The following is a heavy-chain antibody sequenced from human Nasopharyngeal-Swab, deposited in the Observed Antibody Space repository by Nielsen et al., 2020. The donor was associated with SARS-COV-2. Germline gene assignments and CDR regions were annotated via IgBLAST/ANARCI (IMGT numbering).Heavy chain of an antibody. Sequence: GGSLRLSCAASGFTFSSYGLHWVRQAPGKGLEWVAVIWYDGSNKYYADPGKGRFTIPRDNSKNTLYLQMTNLGAEDTAVYYCARGALVRATAKGYYGMDVWGQGTTVTVSS. J-gene: IGHJ6*02. CDR3: ARGALVRATAKGYYGMDV. CDR1: GFTFSSYG. V-gene: IGHV3-33*08. CDR2: IWYDGSNK. D-gene: IGHD1-26*01.